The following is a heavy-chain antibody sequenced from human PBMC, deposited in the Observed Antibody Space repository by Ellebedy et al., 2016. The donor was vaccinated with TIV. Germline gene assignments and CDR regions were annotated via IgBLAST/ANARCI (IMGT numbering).Heavy chain of an antibody. CDR3: AREVWNYYYYMDV. J-gene: IGHJ6*03. CDR2: INSDGSST. V-gene: IGHV3-74*01. CDR1: GFTFRAYW. D-gene: IGHD1-1*01. Sequence: GESLKISXAASGFTFRAYWMHWVRQAPGKGLVWVSRINSDGSSTSYADSVKGRFTISRDTAENTLSLQMNNLRAEDTAVYYCAREVWNYYYYMDVWGKGTTVTVSS.